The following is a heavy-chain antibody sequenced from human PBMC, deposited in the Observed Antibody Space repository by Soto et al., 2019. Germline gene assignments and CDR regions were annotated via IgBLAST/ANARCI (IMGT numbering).Heavy chain of an antibody. CDR2: IIPILGIA. D-gene: IGHD1-26*01. CDR3: ARAYSGSYPELWFDP. V-gene: IGHV1-69*02. CDR1: GGTFSSYT. Sequence: GASVKVSCKASGGTFSSYTISWVRQAPGQGLEWMGRIIPILGIANYAQKFQGRVTITADKSTSTAYMELSSLRSEDTAVYYCARAYSGSYPELWFDPWGQGTLVTVSS. J-gene: IGHJ5*02.